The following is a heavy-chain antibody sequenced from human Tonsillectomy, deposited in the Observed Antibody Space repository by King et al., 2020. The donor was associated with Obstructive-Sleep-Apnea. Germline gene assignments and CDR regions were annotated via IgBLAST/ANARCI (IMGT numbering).Heavy chain of an antibody. CDR1: GFTFSSYG. CDR2: ISYDGINK. V-gene: IGHV3-30*18. J-gene: IGHJ4*02. Sequence: VQLVESGGGVVQPGRSLRLSCAASGFTFSSYGMHWVRQAPGKGLEWVAVISYDGINKYYADSVKGRFTISRDNSKNTLYLQMNSLGTEDMAVYYCAKGPSMVRGVIGSFDYWGQGTLVTVSS. D-gene: IGHD3-10*01. CDR3: AKGPSMVRGVIGSFDY.